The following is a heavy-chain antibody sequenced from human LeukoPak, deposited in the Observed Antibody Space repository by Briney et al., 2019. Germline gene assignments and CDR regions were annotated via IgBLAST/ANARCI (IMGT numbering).Heavy chain of an antibody. V-gene: IGHV3-48*03. D-gene: IGHD3-22*01. CDR3: ASTNYYGSSGFSNWFDP. CDR2: ICSSGSI. Sequence: GGSLRVSCAASGFTVSNYEMNWVRQDPGKGLEWVSYICSSGSIYYADSVMGRFTISRDNAKNSLYLQMNSLRAEDTAIYYCASTNYYGSSGFSNWFDPWGQGTLVTVSS. J-gene: IGHJ5*02. CDR1: GFTVSNYE.